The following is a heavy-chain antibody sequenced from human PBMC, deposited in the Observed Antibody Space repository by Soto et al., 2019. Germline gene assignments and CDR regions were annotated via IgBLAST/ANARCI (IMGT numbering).Heavy chain of an antibody. D-gene: IGHD4-17*01. Sequence: QVQLVQSGAEVKKPGASVKVSCKASGYTFTSYYMHWVRQAPGQGLEWMGIINPSGGSTSYAQKCQGRVTMTRDTSTRTVYMELSSLRSEDAAVYYCARGQMTTVTTFDYWGQGTLVTVSS. CDR2: INPSGGST. J-gene: IGHJ4*02. CDR1: GYTFTSYY. CDR3: ARGQMTTVTTFDY. V-gene: IGHV1-46*01.